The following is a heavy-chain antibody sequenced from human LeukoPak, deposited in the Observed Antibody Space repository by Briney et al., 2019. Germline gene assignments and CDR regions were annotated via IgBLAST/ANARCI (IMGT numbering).Heavy chain of an antibody. V-gene: IGHV1-3*01. CDR3: ARFYGSGNDAFDI. CDR1: GYTFTSYA. Sequence: ASVTVSCKASGYTFTSYAMHWVRQAPGQRLEWMGWINAGNGNTKYSQKFQGRVTITRDTSASTAYMELSSLRSEDTAVYYCARFYGSGNDAFDIWGQGTMVTVSS. CDR2: INAGNGNT. J-gene: IGHJ3*02. D-gene: IGHD3-10*01.